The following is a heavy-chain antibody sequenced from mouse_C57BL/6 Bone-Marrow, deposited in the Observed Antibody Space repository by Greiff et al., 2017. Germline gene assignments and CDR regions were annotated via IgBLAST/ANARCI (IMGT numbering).Heavy chain of an antibody. CDR1: GYTFASYW. CDR3: ARYGRRYFDV. CDR2: IGPSDSYT. V-gene: IGHV1-50*01. J-gene: IGHJ1*03. D-gene: IGHD2-1*01. Sequence: QVQLQQPGAELVKLGASVKLSCKASGYTFASYWMQWVKQRPGQGLEWIGEIGPSDSYTNYNQKFKGKATLTVDTSSSTAYMQLRSLTSEDSAVYYCARYGRRYFDVWGTGTTVTVSS.